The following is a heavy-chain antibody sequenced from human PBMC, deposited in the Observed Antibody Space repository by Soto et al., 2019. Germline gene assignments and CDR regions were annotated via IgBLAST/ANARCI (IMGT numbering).Heavy chain of an antibody. CDR2: ISYDGSNQ. Sequence: GGSLRLSCAASGFTFNIYGMHWVRQAPDKGLEWVALISYDGSNQYYVDSVKGRFTISRDNAKNSLYLQMNSLRAEDTAVYYCARRSEPDYWGQGTLVTVSS. CDR1: GFTFNIYG. CDR3: ARRSEPDY. D-gene: IGHD1-26*01. V-gene: IGHV3-30*03. J-gene: IGHJ4*02.